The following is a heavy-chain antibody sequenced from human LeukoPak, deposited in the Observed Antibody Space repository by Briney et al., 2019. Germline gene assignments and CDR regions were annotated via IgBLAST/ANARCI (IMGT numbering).Heavy chain of an antibody. CDR1: GDSVSSNSVA. J-gene: IGHJ4*02. CDR3: ARLRESFTMMENFDY. D-gene: IGHD3-22*01. V-gene: IGHV6-1*01. CDR2: TYYRSKRYN. Sequence: SQTLSLTCAISGDSVSSNSVAWNWIRQSPSRGLEWLGRTYYRSKRYNDYAVSVKSRITINLDASKNQFSLHLNSVTPEDTAVYYCARLRESFTMMENFDYWGQGTLVTVSS.